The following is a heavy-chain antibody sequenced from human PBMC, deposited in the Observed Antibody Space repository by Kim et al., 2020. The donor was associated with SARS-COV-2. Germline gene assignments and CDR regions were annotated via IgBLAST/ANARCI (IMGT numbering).Heavy chain of an antibody. D-gene: IGHD2-21*01. CDR2: ISNRESGDYP. CDR1: GFPFSSYA. V-gene: IGHV3-23*01. J-gene: IGHJ4*02. Sequence: GGSLRLSCAASGFPFSSYAMSWVRQAPGKGLEWVSTISNRESGDYPHYANSVKGRFTVSRDNSKSTRYLQMNSPRAEDTAVYYCVRDLTYDYSYWGQGTLVTVSS. CDR3: VRDLTYDYSY.